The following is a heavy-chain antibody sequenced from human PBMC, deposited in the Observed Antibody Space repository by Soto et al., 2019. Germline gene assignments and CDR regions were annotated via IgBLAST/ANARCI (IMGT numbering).Heavy chain of an antibody. J-gene: IGHJ3*02. CDR1: GFTFDDYG. CDR3: ARGHGTHYYDSSGYRDAFDI. Sequence: GSLRLSCAASGFTFDDYGMSWVRQAPGKGLEWVSGINWNGGSTGYADSVKGRFTISRDNAKNSLYLQMNSLRAEDTALYYCARGHGTHYYDSSGYRDAFDIWGQGTMVTVSS. D-gene: IGHD3-22*01. CDR2: INWNGGST. V-gene: IGHV3-20*04.